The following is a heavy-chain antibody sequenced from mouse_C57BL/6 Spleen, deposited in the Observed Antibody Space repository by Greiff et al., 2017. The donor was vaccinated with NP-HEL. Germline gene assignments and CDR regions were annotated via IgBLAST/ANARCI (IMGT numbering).Heavy chain of an antibody. Sequence: QVQLQQSGPELVKPGASVKISCKASGYSFTSYYIHWVKQRPGQGLEWIGWIYPGSGNTKYNEKFKGKATLTADTSSSTAYMQLSSLTSEDSAVYYRARFTTVVPFDYWGQGTTLTVSS. CDR2: IYPGSGNT. V-gene: IGHV1-66*01. CDR3: ARFTTVVPFDY. J-gene: IGHJ2*01. CDR1: GYSFTSYY. D-gene: IGHD1-1*01.